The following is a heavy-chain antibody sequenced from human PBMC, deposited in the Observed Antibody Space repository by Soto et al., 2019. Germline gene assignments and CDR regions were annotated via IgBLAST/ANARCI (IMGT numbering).Heavy chain of an antibody. CDR2: ISSSSSYI. J-gene: IGHJ4*02. CDR3: ARKPSGVPAAMSVDY. V-gene: IGHV3-21*01. D-gene: IGHD2-2*01. Sequence: GGSLRLSCAASGFTFSSYSMNWVRQAPGKGLEWVSSISSSSSYIYYADSVKGRFTISRDNAKNSLYLQMNSLRAEDTAVYYCARKPSGVPAAMSVDYWGQGTLVTVSS. CDR1: GFTFSSYS.